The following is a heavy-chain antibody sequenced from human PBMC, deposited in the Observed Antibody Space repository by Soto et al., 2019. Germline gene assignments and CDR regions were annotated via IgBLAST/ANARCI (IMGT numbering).Heavy chain of an antibody. CDR1: GFTFSSYS. CDR2: ISSSSSTI. Sequence: GGSLRLSCAASGFTFSSYSMNWVRQAPGKGLEWVSYISSSSSTIYYADSVKGRFTISRDNAKNSLYLQMNSLRAEDTAVYYCARDRERTYYYGSGSPNAFDIWGQGTMVTVPS. J-gene: IGHJ3*02. V-gene: IGHV3-48*01. D-gene: IGHD3-10*01. CDR3: ARDRERTYYYGSGSPNAFDI.